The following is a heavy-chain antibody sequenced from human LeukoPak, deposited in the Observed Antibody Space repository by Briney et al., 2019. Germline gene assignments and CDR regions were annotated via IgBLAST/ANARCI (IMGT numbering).Heavy chain of an antibody. CDR2: ITGSGSYM. V-gene: IGHV3-21*01. CDR1: GFTFSDYR. CDR3: VRVDDILTGGMDV. Sequence: GGSLRLSCTASGFTFSDYRLNWVRQAPGKGLEWVSSITGSGSYMYYGDSVKGRFTISRDNAKNSLSLEMTNLRGDDTALYYCVRVDDILTGGMDVWGQGTTVTVSS. D-gene: IGHD3-9*01. J-gene: IGHJ6*02.